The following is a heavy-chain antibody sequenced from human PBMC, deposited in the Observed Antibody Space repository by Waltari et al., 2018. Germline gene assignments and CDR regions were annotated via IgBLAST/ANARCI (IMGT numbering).Heavy chain of an antibody. CDR2: IYTSGST. V-gene: IGHV4-61*02. CDR3: ARAPSEYSSSWNYYYGMDV. D-gene: IGHD6-13*01. Sequence: QVQLQESGPGLVKPSQTLSLTCTVSGGSISSGSYSWSWIRQPAGKGLEWIGRIYTSGSTNYNPSLKSRVTISVDTSKNQFSLKLSSVTAADTAVYYCARAPSEYSSSWNYYYGMDVWGQGTTVTVSS. J-gene: IGHJ6*02. CDR1: GGSISSGSYS.